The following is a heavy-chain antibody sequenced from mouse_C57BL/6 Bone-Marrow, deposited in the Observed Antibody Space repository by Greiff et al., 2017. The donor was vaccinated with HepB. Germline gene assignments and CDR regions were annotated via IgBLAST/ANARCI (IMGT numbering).Heavy chain of an antibody. Sequence: EVMLVESGGGLVQPGGSMKLSCAASGFTFSDAWMDWVRQSPEKGLEWVAEIRNKANNHATYYAESVKGRFTISRDDSKSSVYLQMNSLRAEDTGIYYCTRRTMINYFDYWGQGTTLTVSS. CDR3: TRRTMINYFDY. D-gene: IGHD2-4*01. CDR2: IRNKANNHAT. V-gene: IGHV6-6*01. J-gene: IGHJ2*01. CDR1: GFTFSDAW.